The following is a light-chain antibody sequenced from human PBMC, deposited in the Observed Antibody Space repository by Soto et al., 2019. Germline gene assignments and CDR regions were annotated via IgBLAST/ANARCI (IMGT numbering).Light chain of an antibody. Sequence: QSVLTQSPSASASLGASVKLTCTLSSGHSSYAIAWHQQQPEKGPRYLMKLNSDGTHSKGDGIPDRFSGSSSGAERYLTISRLQSEDEADYYCQTWGTGFQVFGGGTKLTVL. CDR3: QTWGTGFQV. CDR1: SGHSSYA. V-gene: IGLV4-69*01. J-gene: IGLJ2*01. CDR2: LNSDGTH.